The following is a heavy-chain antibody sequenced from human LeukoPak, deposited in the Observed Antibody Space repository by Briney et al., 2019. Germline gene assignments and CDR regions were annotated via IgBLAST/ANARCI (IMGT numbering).Heavy chain of an antibody. Sequence: PGGSLRLSCAASGFTFSSYWMTWVRQAPGQGLEWVANIKQDGSDKRYVDSVKGRFTISRDNARNSLYLQTNSLRAEDTAVYYCARDLDYSDSSGPYPAYWGQGTLVTVSS. V-gene: IGHV3-7*01. CDR1: GFTFSSYW. J-gene: IGHJ4*02. CDR3: ARDLDYSDSSGPYPAY. D-gene: IGHD3-22*01. CDR2: IKQDGSDK.